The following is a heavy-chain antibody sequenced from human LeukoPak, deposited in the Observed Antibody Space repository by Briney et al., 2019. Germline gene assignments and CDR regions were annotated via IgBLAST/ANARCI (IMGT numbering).Heavy chain of an antibody. CDR3: ARELFDFDY. V-gene: IGHV3-74*01. J-gene: IGHJ4*02. CDR1: AFTFSSYW. CDR2: INTDGTTT. Sequence: GGSLRLSCAASAFTFSSYWMHWVRQAPGKGLVWVSRINTDGTTTTYADSVKGRFTISRDNAKNTLYLQMNSLRAGDTAVYYCARELFDFDYWGQGTLVTVSS. D-gene: IGHD3-10*01.